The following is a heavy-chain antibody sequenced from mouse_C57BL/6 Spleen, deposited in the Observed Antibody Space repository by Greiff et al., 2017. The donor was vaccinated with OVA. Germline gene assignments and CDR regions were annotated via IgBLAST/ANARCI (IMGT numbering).Heavy chain of an antibody. J-gene: IGHJ2*01. V-gene: IGHV1-54*01. Sequence: QVQLQQSGAALVRPGTSVKVSCKASGYAFTNFLIEWVKQGPGQGLEWFGVINPGSGGSNYYEKFKGKATLTADKSSSTDYIQLSNLTTEDSAVYFCASTGNYCDYWGQGTTLTVSS. CDR3: ASTGNYCDY. CDR1: GYAFTNFL. CDR2: INPGSGGS. D-gene: IGHD4-1*01.